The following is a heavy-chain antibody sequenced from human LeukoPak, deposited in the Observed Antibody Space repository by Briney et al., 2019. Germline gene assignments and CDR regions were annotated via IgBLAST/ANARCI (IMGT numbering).Heavy chain of an antibody. CDR3: ARDPRKNGSGSYYNTYYFDY. CDR1: GGTFSSYA. Sequence: ASVKVSCKASGGTFSSYAISWVRQAPGQGLEWMGGIIPIFGTANYAQKFQGRVTITADESTSTAYMELSSLRSEDTAVYYCARDPRKNGSGSYYNTYYFDYWGQGTLVTVSS. D-gene: IGHD3-10*01. J-gene: IGHJ4*02. CDR2: IIPIFGTA. V-gene: IGHV1-69*13.